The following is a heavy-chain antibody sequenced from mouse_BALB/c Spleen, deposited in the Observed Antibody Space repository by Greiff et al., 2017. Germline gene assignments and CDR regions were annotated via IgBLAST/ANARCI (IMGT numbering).Heavy chain of an antibody. D-gene: IGHD2-14*01. CDR2: IWAGGST. Sequence: VQVVESGPGLVAPSQSLSITCTVSGFSLTSYGVHWVRQPPGKGLEWLGVIWAGGSTNYNSALMSRLSISKDNSKSQVFLKMNSLQTDDTAMYYCARDSYRSYAMDYWGQGTSVTVSS. CDR3: ARDSYRSYAMDY. CDR1: GFSLTSYG. V-gene: IGHV2-9*02. J-gene: IGHJ4*01.